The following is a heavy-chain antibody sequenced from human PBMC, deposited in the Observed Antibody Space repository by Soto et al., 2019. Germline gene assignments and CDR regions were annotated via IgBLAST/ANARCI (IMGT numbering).Heavy chain of an antibody. D-gene: IGHD6-19*01. Sequence: GGPLRLSCAASGFTFSSYAMSWVRQAPGKGLEWVSAISGSGGRTYYADSVKGRFTISRDNSKNTLYLQMNSLRAEDTAVYYCAKSGSGWPYYYYYMDVWGKGTTVTVSS. J-gene: IGHJ6*03. V-gene: IGHV3-23*01. CDR2: ISGSGGRT. CDR1: GFTFSSYA. CDR3: AKSGSGWPYYYYYMDV.